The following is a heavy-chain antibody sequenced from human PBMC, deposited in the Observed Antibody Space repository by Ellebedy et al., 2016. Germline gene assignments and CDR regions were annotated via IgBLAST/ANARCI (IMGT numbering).Heavy chain of an antibody. J-gene: IGHJ5*02. CDR2: ISGSGGST. CDR3: AKGSSTSCYRNWFDP. V-gene: IGHV3-23*01. Sequence: GGSLRLXCAASGFTFSSYAMSWVRQAPGKGLEWVSAISGSGGSTYYADSVKGRFTISRDNSKNTLYLQMNSLRAEDTAVYYCAKGSSTSCYRNWFDPWGQGTLVTVSS. CDR1: GFTFSSYA. D-gene: IGHD2-2*01.